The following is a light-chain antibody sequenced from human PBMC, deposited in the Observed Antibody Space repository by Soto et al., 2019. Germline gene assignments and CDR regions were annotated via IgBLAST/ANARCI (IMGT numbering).Light chain of an antibody. Sequence: EIVLTQSPATLSLSPGDRATLSCRASQSVSSYLAWYQQKPGQAPRLLIYDASNRATGIPARFSGSGSGTNFSLTIISLEPEDFLVYYCQQRSNCPPITFGQGTRLEIK. CDR2: DAS. V-gene: IGKV3-11*01. CDR1: QSVSSY. CDR3: QQRSNCPPIT. J-gene: IGKJ5*01.